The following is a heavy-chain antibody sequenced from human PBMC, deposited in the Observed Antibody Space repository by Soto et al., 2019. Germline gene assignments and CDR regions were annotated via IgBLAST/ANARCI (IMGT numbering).Heavy chain of an antibody. CDR1: GDYISNGYY. CDR3: ARDVDWFDP. J-gene: IGHJ5*02. CDR2: IFHGGTT. V-gene: IGHV4-38-2*02. Sequence: PTETLSLTCAVSGDYISNGYYWAWIRQPPGMGLDWIGSIFHGGTTHYNPSLKSRVIMSADTSKNQFSLRLNSVAAADTAVYYCARDVDWFDPWGRGTLVTVSS.